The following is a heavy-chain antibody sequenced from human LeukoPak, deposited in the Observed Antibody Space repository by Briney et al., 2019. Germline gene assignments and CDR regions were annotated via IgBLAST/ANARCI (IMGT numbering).Heavy chain of an antibody. CDR3: ARAKEGQPQSLGY. D-gene: IGHD1-14*01. V-gene: IGHV3-7*03. CDR2: IKQDGSEK. Sequence: GGSLRLSCAASGFTFSSYWMSWVRQAPGKGLEWVANIKQDGSEKYYVDSVKGRFTISRDNAKNSLYLQMNSLRAEDTAVYYCARAKEGQPQSLGYWGQGTLVTVSS. CDR1: GFTFSSYW. J-gene: IGHJ4*02.